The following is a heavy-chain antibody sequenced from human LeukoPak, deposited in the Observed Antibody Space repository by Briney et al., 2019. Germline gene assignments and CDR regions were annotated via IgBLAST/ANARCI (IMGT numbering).Heavy chain of an antibody. Sequence: GGSLRLSCAAAEFKFDDYAMHWVRQGPGKGLEWVAGISWSSGHMEYAESVKGRFTISRDNARNALYLQMDGLRRDDTALYYCVRSVVVVAATRTHFDLWGRGTQVIVSS. CDR3: VRSVVVVAATRTHFDL. CDR1: EFKFDDYA. D-gene: IGHD2-15*01. V-gene: IGHV3-9*01. CDR2: ISWSSGHM. J-gene: IGHJ2*01.